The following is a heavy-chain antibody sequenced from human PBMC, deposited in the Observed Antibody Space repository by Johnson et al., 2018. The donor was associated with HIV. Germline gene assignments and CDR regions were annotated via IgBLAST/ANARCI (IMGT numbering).Heavy chain of an antibody. CDR3: ASHRSIAADDAFDI. Sequence: VQLVESGGGLMQPGGSLRLSCVASGFTVSNNFMSWVRQAPGKGLEWVSGINWNGGSTGYADSVKGRFTISRDNAKNSLYLQMNSLRAEDTALYYCASHRSIAADDAFDIWGQGTMVTVSS. J-gene: IGHJ3*02. V-gene: IGHV3-20*04. D-gene: IGHD6-13*01. CDR1: GFTVSNNF. CDR2: INWNGGST.